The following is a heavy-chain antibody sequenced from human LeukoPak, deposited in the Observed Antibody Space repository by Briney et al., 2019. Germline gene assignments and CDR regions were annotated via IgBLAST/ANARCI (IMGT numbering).Heavy chain of an antibody. CDR3: AGESSSAYYPYYSDC. D-gene: IGHD3-22*01. CDR1: GGSISSSSYY. Sequence: SETLSLTCTVSGGSISSSSYYWGWIRQPSGKGLEWIGIIYYSGNTYYNPSLKSRVTISVDTSKNQFSLKLSSVTAADTAVYYCAGESSSAYYPYYSDCWGQGTLVTVSS. V-gene: IGHV4-39*07. J-gene: IGHJ4*02. CDR2: IYYSGNT.